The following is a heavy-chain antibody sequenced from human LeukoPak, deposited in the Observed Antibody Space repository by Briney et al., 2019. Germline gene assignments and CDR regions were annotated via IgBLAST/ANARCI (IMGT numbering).Heavy chain of an antibody. CDR1: GFIFSSYG. V-gene: IGHV3-23*01. J-gene: IGHJ6*02. CDR3: AKGQNYDFWSYNPTLDYGMDV. Sequence: PGGSLRLSCAASGFIFSSYGMSWVRQAPGKGLEWVSAISGSGGSTGYADSVKGRFTISRDNSKNTLYLQMNSLRAEDTAVYYCAKGQNYDFWSYNPTLDYGMDVWGQGTTVTVSS. CDR2: ISGSGGST. D-gene: IGHD3-3*01.